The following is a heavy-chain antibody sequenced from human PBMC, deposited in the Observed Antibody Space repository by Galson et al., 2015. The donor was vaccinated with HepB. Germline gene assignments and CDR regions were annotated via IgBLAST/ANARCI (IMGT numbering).Heavy chain of an antibody. V-gene: IGHV3-23*01. J-gene: IGHJ6*02. CDR2: ISGRDDNT. CDR1: GFTFSSYS. D-gene: IGHD1-26*01. CDR3: ARVHVFDSGSYWSPRGADHHFGMDV. Sequence: SLRLSCAASGFTFSSYSMRWVRQAPGKGLEWVSHISGRDDNTSYVDSVKGRFTISRDTSTDTLYLQMNSLRVEDTAVYFCARVHVFDSGSYWSPRGADHHFGMDVWGQGTAVTVSS.